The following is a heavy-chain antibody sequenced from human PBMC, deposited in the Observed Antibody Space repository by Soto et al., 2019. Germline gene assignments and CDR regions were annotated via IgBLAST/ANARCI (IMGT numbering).Heavy chain of an antibody. CDR3: AKGRGGSGSLTPRVDF. Sequence: EVQLLESGGGLVQPGGSLRLSCAASGFTFNNYAMAWVRQAPGKGLEWVSAISGGGDTTSYADSVKGRFTVSRDGAKNTLDLQMSSLRADVTALYYCAKGRGGSGSLTPRVDFWCEGSLVSVSS. V-gene: IGHV3-23*01. CDR1: GFTFNNYA. J-gene: IGHJ4*02. D-gene: IGHD3-10*01. CDR2: ISGGGDTT.